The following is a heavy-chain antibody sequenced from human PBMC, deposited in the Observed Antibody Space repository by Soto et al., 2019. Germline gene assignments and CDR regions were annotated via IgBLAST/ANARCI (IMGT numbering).Heavy chain of an antibody. CDR3: ARASKVRGTHWYFDL. Sequence: QVQLVESGGCLVQPGGSLRLSCAASRFTFSAYYMRWIRQAPGTGLEWISYLSSSSHYTQYADSVKGRFTISRDNAKNSLYLQINSLRCEDTAVYYCARASKVRGTHWYFDLWGRGTLVTVSS. D-gene: IGHD3-10*01. CDR1: RFTFSAYY. CDR2: LSSSSHYT. J-gene: IGHJ2*01. V-gene: IGHV3-11*06.